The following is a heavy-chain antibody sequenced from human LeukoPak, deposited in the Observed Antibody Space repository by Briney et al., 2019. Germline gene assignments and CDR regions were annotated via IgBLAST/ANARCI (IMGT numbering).Heavy chain of an antibody. Sequence: SETLSLTCTVSGYSISSGYYWGWLRQPPGKGLEWIGSIYHSGSTYYNPSLKSRVTISVDTSKNQFSLQLSSVTAADTAVYYCAKESIAARRDDYWGQGTLVTVSS. J-gene: IGHJ4*02. CDR1: GYSISSGYY. D-gene: IGHD6-6*01. CDR3: AKESIAARRDDY. CDR2: IYHSGST. V-gene: IGHV4-38-2*02.